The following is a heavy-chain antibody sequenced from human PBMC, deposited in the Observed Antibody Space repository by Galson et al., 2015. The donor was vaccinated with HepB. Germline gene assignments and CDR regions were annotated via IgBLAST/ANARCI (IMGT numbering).Heavy chain of an antibody. Sequence: LSLTCAVYGGSLSAYYWSWIRQAPGKGLEWIGSMYYTGGTYYNPSLKSRVTMSVDTSKNQLSLKLSSVTAADTAVYYCARGWGWLPESWGQGTLVTVSS. J-gene: IGHJ5*02. D-gene: IGHD2-15*01. CDR1: GGSLSAYY. CDR2: MYYTGGT. V-gene: IGHV4-34*01. CDR3: ARGWGWLPES.